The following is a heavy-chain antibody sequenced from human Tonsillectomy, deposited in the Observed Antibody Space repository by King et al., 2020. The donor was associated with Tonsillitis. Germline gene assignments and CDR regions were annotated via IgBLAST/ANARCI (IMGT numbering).Heavy chain of an antibody. Sequence: MQLVQSGGGVVQPGRSLRLSCAASGFTFSSYGMHWVRQAPGKGREWVAVISSDGSKKYCADSVKGRFTISRDNSKNTVYLQMDSLRTEDTAVYYCAKDFGSGSYYYFYMDVWGKGTTVTVSS. CDR2: ISSDGSKK. V-gene: IGHV3-30*18. CDR1: GFTFSSYG. J-gene: IGHJ6*03. D-gene: IGHD3-10*01. CDR3: AKDFGSGSYYYFYMDV.